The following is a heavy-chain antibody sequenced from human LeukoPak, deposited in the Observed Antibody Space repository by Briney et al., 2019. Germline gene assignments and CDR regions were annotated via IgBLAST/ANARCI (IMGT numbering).Heavy chain of an antibody. CDR3: ASVSSSYCMDV. V-gene: IGHV4-34*08. CDR1: GFTFSDYA. J-gene: IGHJ6*03. Sequence: GSLRLSCAASGFTFSDYAITWVRQAPGKGLEYIGEINNSGSTHYNPSLKSRVTISMDTSKNEISLEVTSVTAADTAVYYCASVSSSYCMDVWGKGTTVIVSS. D-gene: IGHD2-15*01. CDR2: INNSGST.